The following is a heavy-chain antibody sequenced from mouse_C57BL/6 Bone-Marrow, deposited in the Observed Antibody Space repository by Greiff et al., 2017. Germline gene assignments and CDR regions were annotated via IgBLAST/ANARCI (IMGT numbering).Heavy chain of an antibody. Sequence: VKLMESGPGLVQLSQSLSITCTVSGFSLTSYGVHWVRQSPGKGLEWLGVIWSGGSTDYNAAFISRLSISKDNSRSQVFFKMNSLQADDTAIYYCARKAPGYEGFAYWGQGTLVTVSA. J-gene: IGHJ3*01. CDR2: IWSGGST. CDR3: ARKAPGYEGFAY. D-gene: IGHD1-2*01. V-gene: IGHV2-2*01. CDR1: GFSLTSYG.